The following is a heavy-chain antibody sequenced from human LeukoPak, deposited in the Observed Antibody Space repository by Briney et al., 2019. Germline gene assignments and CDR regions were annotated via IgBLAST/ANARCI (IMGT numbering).Heavy chain of an antibody. CDR3: VSPRGFSYGYFDY. CDR2: IYYSKNT. CDR1: GGSISADDHF. D-gene: IGHD5-18*01. Sequence: PSETLSLTCTVSGGSISADDHFWGWIRQPPGKGLEWIGSIYYSKNTYYNPSLKSRVTISADTSKNQFSLTLGSVSATDTAVYYCVSPRGFSYGYFDYWGQGTLVTVSS. V-gene: IGHV4-39*01. J-gene: IGHJ4*02.